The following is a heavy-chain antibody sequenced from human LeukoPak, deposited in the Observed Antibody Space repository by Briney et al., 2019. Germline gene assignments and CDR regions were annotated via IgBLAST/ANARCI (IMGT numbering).Heavy chain of an antibody. CDR2: IYYSGST. V-gene: IGHV4-39*01. Sequence: SETLSLTCTVSGGSISSSSYYWGWICQPPGKGLEWIGSIYYSGSTYYNPSLKSRVTISVDTSKNQFSLKLSSVTAADTAVYYCARHASITMIVVVTYVDYWGHGTLVTVSS. D-gene: IGHD3-22*01. CDR3: ARHASITMIVVVTYVDY. CDR1: GGSISSSSYY. J-gene: IGHJ4*01.